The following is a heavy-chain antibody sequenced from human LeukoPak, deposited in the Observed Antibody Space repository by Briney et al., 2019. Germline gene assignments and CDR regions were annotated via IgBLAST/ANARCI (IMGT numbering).Heavy chain of an antibody. CDR1: GDSMTRGGYY. V-gene: IGHV4-31*03. CDR3: ARAVDYRNYFDY. J-gene: IGHJ4*02. CDR2: IYHSGTT. Sequence: MPSETLSLTCTVSGDSMTRGGYYWSWVRQHPGKGLVWVGFIYHSGTTFYDPSLESRATISVDTSQNQFSLKLTSVTAADTAVYYCARAVDYRNYFDYWGQGTLVTVSS. D-gene: IGHD4-11*01.